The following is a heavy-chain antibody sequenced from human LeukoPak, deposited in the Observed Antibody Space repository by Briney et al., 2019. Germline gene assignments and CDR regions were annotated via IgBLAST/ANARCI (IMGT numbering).Heavy chain of an antibody. CDR3: ARGGGLRMFYAAPFNY. V-gene: IGHV4-34*01. CDR2: INESGTT. D-gene: IGHD2-8*01. Sequence: SETLSLICTVYGGSFSGHHWSWIRQAPGKGLEWIGEINESGTTKYNPSLRSRVTISGDTSKKQFSLKLSSLTAADTAVYYCARGGGLRMFYAAPFNYWGQGTLVTVSS. CDR1: GGSFSGHH. J-gene: IGHJ4*02.